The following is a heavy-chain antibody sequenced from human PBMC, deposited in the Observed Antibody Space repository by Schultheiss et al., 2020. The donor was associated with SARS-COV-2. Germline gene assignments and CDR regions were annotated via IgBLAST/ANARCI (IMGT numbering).Heavy chain of an antibody. CDR3: AKAQNYDILTGFSY. J-gene: IGHJ4*02. CDR1: GFTFSSYG. V-gene: IGHV3-33*03. Sequence: GGSLRLSCAASGFTFSSYGMHWVRQAPGKGLEWVAVTWYDGSNKYYADSVKGRFTISRDNAKNSLYLQMNSLRAEDTALYYCAKAQNYDILTGFSYWGQGTLVTVSS. CDR2: TWYDGSNK. D-gene: IGHD3-9*01.